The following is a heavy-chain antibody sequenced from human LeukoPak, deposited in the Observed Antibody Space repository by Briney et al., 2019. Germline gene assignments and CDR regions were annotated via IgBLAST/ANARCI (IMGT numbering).Heavy chain of an antibody. CDR2: IIPILGIA. D-gene: IGHD2-21*02. CDR3: ARAEDCGGDCYPDFDY. J-gene: IGHJ4*02. CDR1: GGTFSSYA. Sequence: ASVKVSCKASGGTFSSYAISWVRQAPGQGLEWMGRIIPILGIANYAQKFQGRVTITADKSTSTAYMELSSLRSEDTAVYYCARAEDCGGDCYPDFDYWGQGTLVTVSS. V-gene: IGHV1-69*04.